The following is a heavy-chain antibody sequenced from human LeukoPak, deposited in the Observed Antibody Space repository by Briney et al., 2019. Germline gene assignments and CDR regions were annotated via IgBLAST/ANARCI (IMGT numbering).Heavy chain of an antibody. J-gene: IGHJ6*03. CDR1: GFTLRSYT. CDR2: IGISSNKI. CDR3: ARFAAGASYYYYMDV. D-gene: IGHD3-10*01. V-gene: IGHV3-21*01. Sequence: GGSLRLSCAASGFTLRSYTMNWVRQAPGKGLEWVSSIGISSNKIYYADSVKGRFIISRDNAKNSVYLQMNSLRAEDTAVYYCARFAAGASYYYYMDVWGKGTTVTVSS.